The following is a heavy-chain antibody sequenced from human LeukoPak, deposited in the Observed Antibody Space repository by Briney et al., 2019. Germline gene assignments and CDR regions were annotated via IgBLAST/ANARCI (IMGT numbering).Heavy chain of an antibody. J-gene: IGHJ4*02. CDR3: TRGGELMNF. CDR1: DGSFSGYY. D-gene: IGHD1-26*01. CDR2: INHSGST. V-gene: IGHV4-34*01. Sequence: SETLSLTCAVYDGSFSGYYWSWIRQPPGKGLEWIGEINHSGSTNYNPSLKSRVTISVDTSKNQFSLRLSSVTAADTAVYYCTRGGELMNFWGQGTLVTVSS.